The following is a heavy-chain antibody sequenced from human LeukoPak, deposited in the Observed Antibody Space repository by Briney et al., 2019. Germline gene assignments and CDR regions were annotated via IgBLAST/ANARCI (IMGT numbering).Heavy chain of an antibody. D-gene: IGHD6-19*01. CDR1: GFTFRYYA. CDR2: ISGSGDNT. Sequence: SGGSLRLSCVASGFTFRYYAMTWVRQAPGKGLEWVSGISGSGDNTYYADSVKGRFAISRDDSKNTLYLQMDSLRAEDTALYYCAKDLYSSGLYYSDYWGQGTLVTVSS. CDR3: AKDLYSSGLYYSDY. J-gene: IGHJ4*02. V-gene: IGHV3-23*01.